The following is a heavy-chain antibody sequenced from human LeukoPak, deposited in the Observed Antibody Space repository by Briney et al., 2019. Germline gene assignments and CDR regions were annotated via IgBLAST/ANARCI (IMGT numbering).Heavy chain of an antibody. CDR1: GFTFDDYA. Sequence: PGGSLRLSCAASGFTFDDYAMHWVRQAPGKGLEWVSGISWNSGSIGYADSVKGRFTISRDNAKDSLYLQMNSLRAEDTAVYYCAKDLRDYRYYFDYWGQGTLVTVSS. D-gene: IGHD4-17*01. V-gene: IGHV3-9*01. CDR2: ISWNSGSI. J-gene: IGHJ4*02. CDR3: AKDLRDYRYYFDY.